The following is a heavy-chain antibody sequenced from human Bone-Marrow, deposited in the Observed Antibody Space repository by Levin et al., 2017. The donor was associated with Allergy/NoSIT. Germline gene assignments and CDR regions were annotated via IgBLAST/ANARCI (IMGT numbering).Heavy chain of an antibody. J-gene: IGHJ4*02. CDR3: ARTPRGSSSVRYFDY. CDR1: GGSISSYY. CDR2: IYTSGST. V-gene: IGHV4-4*07. Sequence: SCTVSGGSISSYYWSWIRQPAGKGLEWIGRIYTSGSTNYNPSLKSRVTMSVDTSKNQFSLKLSSVTAADTAVYYCARTPRGSSSVRYFDYRGQGTLVTVSS. D-gene: IGHD6-6*01.